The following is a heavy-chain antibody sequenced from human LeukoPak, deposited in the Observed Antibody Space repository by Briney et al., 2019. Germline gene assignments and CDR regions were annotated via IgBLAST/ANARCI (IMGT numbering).Heavy chain of an antibody. CDR1: GFTFSSYG. V-gene: IGHV3-30*03. D-gene: IGHD5-12*01. CDR2: ISYDGSNK. J-gene: IGHJ6*02. Sequence: GGSLRLSCAASGFTFSSYGMHWVRQAPGKGLEWVAVISYDGSNKYYADSVKGRFTISRDNSKNTLYLQMNSLRAEDTAVYYCAAERVATMRGRNYHCGMDVWGQGTTVTVSS. CDR3: AAERVATMRGRNYHCGMDV.